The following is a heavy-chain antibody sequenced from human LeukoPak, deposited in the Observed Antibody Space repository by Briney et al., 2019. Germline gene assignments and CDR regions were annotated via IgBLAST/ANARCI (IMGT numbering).Heavy chain of an antibody. CDR3: AREASPSGYWNYYENTAVRLGPFKI. Sequence: GASVKVSCKASGYTFTNYGISWVRQAPGQGLEWMGWISGYNGKTNYAQKLQGRVTMTTDTSTSTAYMELRSLRSDDTAVYYCAREASPSGYWNYYENTAVRLGPFKIWGQGTMVTAFS. D-gene: IGHD3-10*01. V-gene: IGHV1-18*01. CDR2: ISGYNGKT. CDR1: GYTFTNYG. J-gene: IGHJ3*02.